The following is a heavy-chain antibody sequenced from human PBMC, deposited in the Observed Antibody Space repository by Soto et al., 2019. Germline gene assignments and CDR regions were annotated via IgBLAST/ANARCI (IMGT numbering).Heavy chain of an antibody. CDR2: IYYSGST. V-gene: IGHV4-31*03. J-gene: IGHJ4*02. Sequence: QVQLQESGPGLVKPSQTLSLTCTVSGGSISSGGYYWSWIRQHPGKGLEWIGYIYYSGSTYYNPSLRSRVTISVDTSKNQFSLKLSSVTAADTAVYYCARGVTMVRGVIHTPYFDYWGQGTLVTVSS. D-gene: IGHD3-10*01. CDR1: GGSISSGGYY. CDR3: ARGVTMVRGVIHTPYFDY.